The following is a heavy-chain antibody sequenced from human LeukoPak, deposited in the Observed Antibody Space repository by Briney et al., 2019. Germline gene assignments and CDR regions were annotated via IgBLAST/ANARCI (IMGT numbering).Heavy chain of an antibody. V-gene: IGHV3-53*01. J-gene: IGHJ4*02. CDR3: ARDGYSSGWYDY. D-gene: IGHD6-19*01. CDR2: IYSGGST. Sequence: GGSLRLSCAASGLTVSSNYMSWVRQAPGKGLEWVSVIYSGGSTYYADSVKGRFTISRDNSKNTLYLQMNSLRAEDTAVYYCARDGYSSGWYDYWGQGTLVTVSS. CDR1: GLTVSSNY.